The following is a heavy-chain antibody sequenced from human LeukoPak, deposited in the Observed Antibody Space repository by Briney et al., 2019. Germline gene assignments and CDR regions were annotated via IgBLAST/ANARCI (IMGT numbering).Heavy chain of an antibody. CDR3: AREARYCSGGSCYSVYYFDY. CDR2: MNPNSGNT. Sequence: ASVKVSCKASGYTFTSYDTNWVRQATGQGLEWMGWMNPNSGNTGYAQKFQGRVTMTRNTSISTAYMELSSLRSEDTAVYYCAREARYCSGGSCYSVYYFDYWGQGTLVTISS. D-gene: IGHD2-15*01. V-gene: IGHV1-8*01. CDR1: GYTFTSYD. J-gene: IGHJ4*02.